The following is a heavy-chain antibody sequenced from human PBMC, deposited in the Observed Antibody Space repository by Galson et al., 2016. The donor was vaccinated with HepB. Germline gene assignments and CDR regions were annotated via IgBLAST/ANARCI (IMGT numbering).Heavy chain of an antibody. V-gene: IGHV3-21*01. CDR1: GFTFSSYS. D-gene: IGHD3-22*01. Sequence: SLRLSCAASGFTFSSYSMNWVRQAPGKGLEWVSFISSNSSYIYYRDSVKGRFTISRANAKNSLYLQMNSLRAGDTAVYYCATRTYYSDTSGFYFQNWGQGTLVTVSS. J-gene: IGHJ1*01. CDR2: ISSNSSYI. CDR3: ATRTYYSDTSGFYFQN.